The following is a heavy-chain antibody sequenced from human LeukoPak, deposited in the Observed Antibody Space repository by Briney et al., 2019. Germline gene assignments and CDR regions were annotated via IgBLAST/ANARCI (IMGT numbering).Heavy chain of an antibody. J-gene: IGHJ4*02. CDR2: INHSGST. V-gene: IGHV4-34*01. D-gene: IGHD6-13*01. CDR1: GGSFSGYY. CDR3: AGVKQGSSRLDY. Sequence: SETLSLTCAVYGGSFSGYYWSWIRQPPGKGLEWIGEINHSGSTNYNPSLKSRVTISVDTSKNQFSLKLSSVTAADTAVYYCAGVKQGSSRLDYWSQGTLVTVSS.